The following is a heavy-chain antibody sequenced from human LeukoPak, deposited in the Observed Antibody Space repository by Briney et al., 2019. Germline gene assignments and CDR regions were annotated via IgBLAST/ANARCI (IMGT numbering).Heavy chain of an antibody. CDR3: ATYTLSQFWSGYYHFDY. CDR2: IIPMFGTS. CDR1: GGNFISYA. J-gene: IGHJ4*02. Sequence: SVKVSCKASGGNFISYAVSWVRQAPGQGLEWMGGIIPMFGTSNYAQKFQGRVTITTDESTTTAYMERSSLSSEDTAVYYCATYTLSQFWSGYYHFDYWGQGTLVSVSS. D-gene: IGHD3-3*01. V-gene: IGHV1-69*05.